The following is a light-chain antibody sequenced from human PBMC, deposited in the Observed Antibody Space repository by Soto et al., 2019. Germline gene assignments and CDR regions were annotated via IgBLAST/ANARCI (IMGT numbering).Light chain of an antibody. CDR1: QSISNW. Sequence: DIQMTQSPSTLSASVGDRVTITCRASQSISNWLAWYQQRPGKAPKLLIYKASSLESGVPSRFSGSGSGTEFTLTISSLQHDDFATYYCQQYKSYWYTFGQGTRLEIK. CDR3: QQYKSYWYT. V-gene: IGKV1-5*03. J-gene: IGKJ2*01. CDR2: KAS.